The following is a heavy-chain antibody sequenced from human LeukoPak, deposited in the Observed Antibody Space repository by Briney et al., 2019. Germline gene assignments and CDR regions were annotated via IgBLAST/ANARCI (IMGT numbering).Heavy chain of an antibody. Sequence: ASVKVSCKASGYTFTSYYMHWVRQAPGQGLEWMGIINPSGGSTTYAQKFQGRVTMTRDTSTSTVYMELTSLRSEDTAMYYCARAPPAGFRGYRYYFDYWGQGTLVTVSS. CDR3: ARAPPAGFRGYRYYFDY. V-gene: IGHV1-46*01. CDR1: GYTFTSYY. J-gene: IGHJ4*02. D-gene: IGHD6-25*01. CDR2: INPSGGST.